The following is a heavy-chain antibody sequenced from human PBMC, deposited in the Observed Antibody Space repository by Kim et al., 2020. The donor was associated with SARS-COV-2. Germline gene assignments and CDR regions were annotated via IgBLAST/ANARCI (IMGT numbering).Heavy chain of an antibody. CDR3: ARVLGYYASSGYDAVDI. V-gene: IGHV3-48*02. Sequence: VKGRFTISRENAKNTLYLQMNRLRDDDTAVYYCARVLGYYASSGYDAVDIWGQGTMVTVSS. J-gene: IGHJ3*02. D-gene: IGHD3-22*01.